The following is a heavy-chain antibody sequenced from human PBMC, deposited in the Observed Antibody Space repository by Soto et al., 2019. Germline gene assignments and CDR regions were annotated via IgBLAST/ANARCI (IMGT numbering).Heavy chain of an antibody. Sequence: GASVKVSCKASGGTFSSYAINWVRQAPGQGLEWMGWVSPDSGNAGYAQQFQGRVSMTSDTSTSTVYMELTSLRSEDTAVYFCEVTTGYWGQGTMVTVSS. D-gene: IGHD3-9*01. CDR2: VSPDSGNA. CDR3: EVTTGY. CDR1: GGTFSSYA. J-gene: IGHJ4*02. V-gene: IGHV1-8*02.